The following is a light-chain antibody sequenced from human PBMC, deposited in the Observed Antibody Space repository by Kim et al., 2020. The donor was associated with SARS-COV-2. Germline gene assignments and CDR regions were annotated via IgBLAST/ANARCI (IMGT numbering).Light chain of an antibody. CDR1: QNVGSN. V-gene: IGKV2D-29*01. CDR3: MQSIQLPLT. J-gene: IGKJ4*01. Sequence: EIVMTQSPATLSVSPGERATLSCRASQNVGSNLAWYQQKPGQPPHLLIYEVSNRFSGVPDRFSGSGSGTDFTLKISRVEAEDVGVYYCMQSIQLPLTFGGGTKLEI. CDR2: EVS.